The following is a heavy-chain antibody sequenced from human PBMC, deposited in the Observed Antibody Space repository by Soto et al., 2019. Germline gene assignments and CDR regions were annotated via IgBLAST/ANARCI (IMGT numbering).Heavy chain of an antibody. V-gene: IGHV1-69*12. J-gene: IGHJ4*02. CDR3: ARSGYSYGTPPFPFDY. CDR2: IIPIFGTA. CDR1: GGTFSSYA. D-gene: IGHD5-18*01. Sequence: QVQLVQSGAAVKKPGSSVKVSCKASGGTFSSYAISWVRQAPGQGLEWMGGIIPIFGTANYAQKFQGRVTITADESTSPAYLELSSLRSEDTAVYYCARSGYSYGTPPFPFDYWGQGTLVTVSS.